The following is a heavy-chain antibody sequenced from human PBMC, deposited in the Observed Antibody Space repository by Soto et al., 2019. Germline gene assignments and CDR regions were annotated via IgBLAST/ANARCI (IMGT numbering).Heavy chain of an antibody. CDR3: AKGSGWGYYYYGMDV. Sequence: QVQLVESGGGVVQPGRSLRLSCAASGFTFSSYGMHWVRQAPGKGLEWVAVISYDGSNKYYADSVKGRFTISRDNSKNTLYLQMNSLRAEDTAVYYCAKGSGWGYYYYGMDVWGQGTTVTVSS. J-gene: IGHJ6*02. CDR2: ISYDGSNK. V-gene: IGHV3-30*18. D-gene: IGHD6-19*01. CDR1: GFTFSSYG.